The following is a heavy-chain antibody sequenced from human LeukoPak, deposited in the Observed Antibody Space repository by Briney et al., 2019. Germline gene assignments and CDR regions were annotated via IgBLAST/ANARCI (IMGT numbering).Heavy chain of an antibody. CDR3: ASPRRDTAMARAFDI. V-gene: IGHV1-69*06. J-gene: IGHJ3*02. CDR2: IIPIFGTA. Sequence: ASVKVSCKASGGTFSSYAISWVRQAPGQGLEWMGGIIPIFGTANYAQKFQGRVTITADKSTSTAYMELSSLRSEDTAVYYCASPRRDTAMARAFDIRGQGTMVTVSS. CDR1: GGTFSSYA. D-gene: IGHD5-18*01.